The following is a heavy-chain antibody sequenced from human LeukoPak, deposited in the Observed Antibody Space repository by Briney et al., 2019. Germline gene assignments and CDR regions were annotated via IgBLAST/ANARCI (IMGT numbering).Heavy chain of an antibody. CDR3: AKEIIVATRIFDY. J-gene: IGHJ4*02. Sequence: GSLRLSCAASGFTFSNYPMSWVRQAPGKGLEWVSAISGGGRSTYYADSVKGRFTISRDNSKNTLYLQMNSLRAEDTAVYYCAKEIIVATRIFDYWGQGTLVTVSS. D-gene: IGHD5-12*01. CDR2: ISGGGRST. V-gene: IGHV3-23*01. CDR1: GFTFSNYP.